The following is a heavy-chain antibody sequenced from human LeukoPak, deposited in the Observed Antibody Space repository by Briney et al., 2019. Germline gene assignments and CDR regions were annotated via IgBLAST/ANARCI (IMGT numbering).Heavy chain of an antibody. CDR2: IYNSAST. D-gene: IGHD6-13*01. J-gene: IGHJ4*02. CDR3: ARSAPGTEAGQPNFDY. CDR1: GGSISCFY. Sequence: SETLSLTCTVSGGSISCFYWSWIRQPAGKGLEWIGRIYNSASTNYNPSLKSRVTMSVDTSKNQFSLKLISVTAADTAVYYCARSAPGTEAGQPNFDYWGQGALVTVSS. V-gene: IGHV4-4*07.